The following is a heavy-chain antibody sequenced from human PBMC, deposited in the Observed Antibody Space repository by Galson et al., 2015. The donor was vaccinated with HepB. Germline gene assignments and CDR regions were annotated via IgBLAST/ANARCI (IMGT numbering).Heavy chain of an antibody. Sequence: SLRLSCAASGFSFRTYKMNWVRQAPGKGLEWVSSISSTGTTIYYADSVKGRFTISRDNAKNSLFLQMNSLRAEDAAVYYCARDRRPSGDSSDLVNDPFDYWGQGTLVTVSS. J-gene: IGHJ4*02. CDR1: GFSFRTYK. CDR3: ARDRRPSGDSSDLVNDPFDY. D-gene: IGHD5-18*01. CDR2: ISSTGTTI. V-gene: IGHV3-21*01.